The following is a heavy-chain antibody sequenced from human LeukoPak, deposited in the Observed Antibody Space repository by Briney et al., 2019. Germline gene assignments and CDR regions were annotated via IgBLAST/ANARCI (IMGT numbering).Heavy chain of an antibody. Sequence: PSETLSLTCTVSGGSISSYYWSWIRQPAGKGLEWIGRIYTSGSTNYNPSLKSRVTISVDTSKNQFSLKLSSVTAADTAVYYCASRRGEYYYYYYMDVWGKGTTVTVSS. CDR3: ASRRGEYYYYYYMDV. D-gene: IGHD3-3*01. J-gene: IGHJ6*03. V-gene: IGHV4-4*07. CDR1: GGSISSYY. CDR2: IYTSGST.